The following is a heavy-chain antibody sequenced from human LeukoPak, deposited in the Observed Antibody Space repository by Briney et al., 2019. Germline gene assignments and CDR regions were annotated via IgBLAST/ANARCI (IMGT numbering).Heavy chain of an antibody. CDR3: ARDLSKYSYGYSWFDP. D-gene: IGHD5-18*01. CDR2: IYTSGST. J-gene: IGHJ5*02. CDR1: GGSISSYY. Sequence: SETLSLTCTVSGGSISSYYWSWIRQPAGKGLEWIGRIYTSGSTNYNPSLKSRVTMSVDTSKNQFSLKLSSVTAADTAVYYCARDLSKYSYGYSWFDPWGQGTLVTVSS. V-gene: IGHV4-4*07.